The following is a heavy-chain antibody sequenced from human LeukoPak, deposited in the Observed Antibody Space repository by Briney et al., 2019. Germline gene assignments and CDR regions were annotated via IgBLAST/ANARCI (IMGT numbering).Heavy chain of an antibody. CDR3: TRTSGYCSGGSCYVFDY. V-gene: IGHV3-49*03. CDR1: GFTLGDYA. D-gene: IGHD2-15*01. Sequence: GGSLRLSCTASGFTLGDYAMSWFRQAPGKGLEWVGFIRSKADGGTTEYAASVKGRFTISRDDSKSIAYLQMNSLKTEDTAVYYCTRTSGYCSGGSCYVFDYWGQGTRVTVSS. CDR2: IRSKADGGTT. J-gene: IGHJ4*02.